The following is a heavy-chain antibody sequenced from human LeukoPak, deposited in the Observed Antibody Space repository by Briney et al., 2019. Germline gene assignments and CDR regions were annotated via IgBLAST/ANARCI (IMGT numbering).Heavy chain of an antibody. CDR2: INHSGST. J-gene: IGHJ4*02. CDR1: GGSFSGYY. Sequence: SETLSLTCAVYGGSFSGYYWSWIRQPPGKGLEWIGEINHSGSTNYNPSLKSRVTMSVDTSKNQFSLKLSSVTAADTAVYYCAREGYSSGWTNDYWGQGTLVTVSS. V-gene: IGHV4-34*01. D-gene: IGHD6-19*01. CDR3: AREGYSSGWTNDY.